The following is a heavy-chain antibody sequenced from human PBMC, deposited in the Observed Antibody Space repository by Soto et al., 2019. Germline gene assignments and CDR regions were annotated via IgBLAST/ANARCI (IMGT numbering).Heavy chain of an antibody. CDR3: VQVRGGGNSPLGDY. CDR2: TYWDDEK. Sequence: QITLKESGPTLVKPTQTLTLTCTFSGFSLTTSEVCVGWIRQPPGKALQRLAITYWDDEKRYSASLKSRLTTTNDTSRNQVVLTMTNMDPVDRGTYYCVQVRGGGNSPLGDYWGQGTLVTVSS. D-gene: IGHD2-21*02. J-gene: IGHJ4*02. CDR1: GFSLTTSEVC. V-gene: IGHV2-5*04.